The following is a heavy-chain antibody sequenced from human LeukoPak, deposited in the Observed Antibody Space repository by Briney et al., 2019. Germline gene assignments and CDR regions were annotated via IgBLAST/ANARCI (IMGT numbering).Heavy chain of an antibody. CDR1: GGSIGSGPYY. V-gene: IGHV4-39*01. J-gene: IGHJ4*02. CDR3: ARQDKTYYFDY. CDR2: FFYSATT. Sequence: SETLSLTCTVSGGSIGSGPYYWGWIRQPPGKDLEWLGTFFYSATTYYNPSLKSRVTISVDTSKNQFSLKLSSVTAADTAVYYCARQDKTYYFDYWGQGTLVTVSS.